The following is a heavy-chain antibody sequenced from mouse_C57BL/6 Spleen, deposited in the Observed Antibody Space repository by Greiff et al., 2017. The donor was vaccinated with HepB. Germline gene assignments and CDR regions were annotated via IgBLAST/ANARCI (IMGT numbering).Heavy chain of an antibody. V-gene: IGHV3-6*01. Sequence: ESGPGLVKPSQSLSLTCSVTGYSITSGYYWNWIRQFPGNKLEWMGYISYDGSNNYNPSLKNRISITRDTSKNQFFLKLNSVTTEDTATYYCARDGTGAMDYWGQRTSVTVSS. CDR1: GYSITSGYY. CDR2: ISYDGSN. D-gene: IGHD4-1*01. J-gene: IGHJ4*01. CDR3: ARDGTGAMDY.